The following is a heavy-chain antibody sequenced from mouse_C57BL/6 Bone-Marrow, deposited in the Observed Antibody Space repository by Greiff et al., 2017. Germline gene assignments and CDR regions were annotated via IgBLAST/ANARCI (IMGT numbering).Heavy chain of an antibody. V-gene: IGHV5-15*01. CDR1: GFTFSDYG. D-gene: IGHD2-12*01. CDR2: ISNLAYSI. Sequence: EVKLVESGGGLVQPGGSLKLSCAASGFTFSDYGMAWVRQAPRKGLEWVAFISNLAYSIYYADTVTGRITISRENAKNTLYLEMSSLRSEDTAMYYCARPYSDYAMDYWGQGTSVTVSS. CDR3: ARPYSDYAMDY. J-gene: IGHJ4*01.